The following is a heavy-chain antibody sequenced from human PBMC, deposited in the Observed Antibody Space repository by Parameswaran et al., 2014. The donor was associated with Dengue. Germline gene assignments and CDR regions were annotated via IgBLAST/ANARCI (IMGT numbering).Heavy chain of an antibody. Sequence: WIRQPPGKGLEWVAVIWYDGSNKYYADSVKGRFTISRDNSKNTLYLQMNSLRAEDTAVYYCARVPEWEPDPFDIWGQGTMVTVSS. D-gene: IGHD1-26*01. J-gene: IGHJ3*02. CDR3: ARVPEWEPDPFDI. CDR2: IWYDGSNK. V-gene: IGHV3-33*01.